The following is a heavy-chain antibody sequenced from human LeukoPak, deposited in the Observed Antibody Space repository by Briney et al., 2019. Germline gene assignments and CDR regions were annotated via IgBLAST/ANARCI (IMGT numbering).Heavy chain of an antibody. CDR3: ARLYQQSKWKYYYYYMDV. Sequence: LETLSLTCSVSGASFSTNYWSWIRQPPGRGLEWIGYVFDSGSTNYNPSLKSRVTISVDTSTKQFSLRLSSVTAADPAVYYCARLYQQSKWKYYYYYMDVWGKGPAVTVSS. J-gene: IGHJ6*03. CDR1: GASFSTNY. D-gene: IGHD1-1*01. CDR2: VFDSGST. V-gene: IGHV4-59*01.